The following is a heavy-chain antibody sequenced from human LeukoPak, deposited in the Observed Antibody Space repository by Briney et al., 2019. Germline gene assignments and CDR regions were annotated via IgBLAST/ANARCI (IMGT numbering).Heavy chain of an antibody. CDR3: ARGLRSVDRYRGYNWFDP. D-gene: IGHD1-26*01. V-gene: IGHV4-34*01. CDR1: GGSFSGYY. Sequence: SETLSLTCAVYGGSFSGYYWSWIRQPPGKGLEWIGEINHSGSTNYNPSLKSRVTISVDTSKNQFSLKLSSVTAADTAVYYRARGLRSVDRYRGYNWFDPWGQGTLVTVSS. J-gene: IGHJ5*02. CDR2: INHSGST.